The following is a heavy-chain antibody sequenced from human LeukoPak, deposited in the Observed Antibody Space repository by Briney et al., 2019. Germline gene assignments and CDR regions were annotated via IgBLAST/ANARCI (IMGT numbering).Heavy chain of an antibody. CDR2: IYYSGST. J-gene: IGHJ2*01. V-gene: IGHV4-59*01. D-gene: IGHD3-9*01. Sequence: PSETLSLTCTVSGASISSYYWSWIRQPPGKGLEWIGYIYYSGSTNYNPSLKSRVTISVDTSKNQFSLKLSSVTAADTAVYYCAKERDYDILTGYYTNWYFDLWGRGTLVTVSS. CDR3: AKERDYDILTGYYTNWYFDL. CDR1: GASISSYY.